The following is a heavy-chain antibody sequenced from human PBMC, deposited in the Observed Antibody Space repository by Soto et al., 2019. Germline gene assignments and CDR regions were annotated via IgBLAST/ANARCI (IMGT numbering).Heavy chain of an antibody. V-gene: IGHV4-30-4*01. CDR1: GGSISSGDYY. D-gene: IGHD4-4*01. Sequence: SETLSLTCTVSGGSISSGDYYWSWIRQPPGKGLEWIGYIYYSGSTYYNPSLKSRVTISVDTSKNQFSLNLSSVTAADTAVYKGAGGFTYYRGVSWFDPWGQGTLVTVS. CDR2: IYYSGST. CDR3: AGGFTYYRGVSWFDP. J-gene: IGHJ5*02.